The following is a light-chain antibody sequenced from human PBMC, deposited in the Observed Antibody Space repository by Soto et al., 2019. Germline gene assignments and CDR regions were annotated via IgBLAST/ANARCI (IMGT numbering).Light chain of an antibody. CDR1: QSIRRW. CDR3: QHYNSYSEA. J-gene: IGKJ1*01. Sequence: DIQMTQSPSTLSAFVGDRVTITCRASQSIRRWLAWFQQKPGKAPKLLIYEASTLESGVPSRFSASGSGTEFTLTISSLQPDDFATYYCQHYNSYSEAFXQGTKVDIK. CDR2: EAS. V-gene: IGKV1-5*03.